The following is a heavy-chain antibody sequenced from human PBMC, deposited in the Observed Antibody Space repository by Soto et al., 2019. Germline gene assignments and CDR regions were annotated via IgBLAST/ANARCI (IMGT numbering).Heavy chain of an antibody. CDR2: IYASGST. CDR1: GGSIRNYY. Sequence: PSETLSLTCTVSGGSIRNYYWSWIRQPAGERLEWIGRIYASGSTNHNPSLKSRVSMSVDTSRNQFSLRLYFVTAADTAVYYCAREGLTTGSGVDVWGQGTTVTVSS. J-gene: IGHJ6*02. D-gene: IGHD4-4*01. V-gene: IGHV4-4*07. CDR3: AREGLTTGSGVDV.